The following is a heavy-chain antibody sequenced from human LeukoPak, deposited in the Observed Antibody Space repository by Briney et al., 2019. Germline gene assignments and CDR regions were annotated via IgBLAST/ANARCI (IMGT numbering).Heavy chain of an antibody. D-gene: IGHD2-2*01. CDR2: INTNTENP. CDR3: ARTRYCDSSSCLGGRGAFDI. V-gene: IGHV7-4-1*02. CDR1: GYTFTSYA. Sequence: GASVKVSCKASGYTFTSYAMNWVRQAPGQGLEWMGWINTNTENPTYAQAFTGRLVFSLDTSVSTAYLQISSLKAEDTAIYYCARTRYCDSSSCLGGRGAFDIWGQGTMVTVSS. J-gene: IGHJ3*02.